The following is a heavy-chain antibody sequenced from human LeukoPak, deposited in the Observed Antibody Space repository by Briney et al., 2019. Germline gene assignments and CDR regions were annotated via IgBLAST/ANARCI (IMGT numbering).Heavy chain of an antibody. CDR2: INTNTGNP. CDR1: GYTFTSYY. CDR3: ARAVGSSSSGPIRYYYYYMDV. Sequence: ASVKVSCKASGYTFTSYYMHWVRQAPGQGLEWMGWINTNTGNPTYAQGFTGRFVFSLDTSVSTAYLQISSLKAEDTAVYYCARAVGSSSSGPIRYYYYYMDVWGKGTTVTVSS. J-gene: IGHJ6*03. V-gene: IGHV7-4-1*02. D-gene: IGHD6-6*01.